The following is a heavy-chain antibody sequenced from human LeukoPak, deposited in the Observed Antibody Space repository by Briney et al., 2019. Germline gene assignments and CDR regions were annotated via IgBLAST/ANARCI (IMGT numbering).Heavy chain of an antibody. V-gene: IGHV3-23*01. Sequence: PGRSLRLSCAASGFTFSSYAMSWVRQAPGKGLEWVSAISGSGGSTYYADSVKGRFTISRDNSKNTLYLQMNSLRAEDTAVYYCAKDYGRYYGSGSYLDVWGKGTTVTVSS. CDR3: AKDYGRYYGSGSYLDV. CDR1: GFTFSSYA. J-gene: IGHJ6*04. D-gene: IGHD3-10*01. CDR2: ISGSGGST.